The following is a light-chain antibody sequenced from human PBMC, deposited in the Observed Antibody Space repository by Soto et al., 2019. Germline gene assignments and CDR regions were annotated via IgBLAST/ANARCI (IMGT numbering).Light chain of an antibody. CDR2: GAS. V-gene: IGKV3-15*01. Sequence: EIVMTQSPATLSMSLGERATLSCRASQSVSSNLAWYQQKPGQGPRLLIYGASTRATAIPARFSGSGSGTDFTLTIISLQSEDFAVYYCQQYNNWPLTFGGGTKVELK. CDR3: QQYNNWPLT. J-gene: IGKJ4*01. CDR1: QSVSSN.